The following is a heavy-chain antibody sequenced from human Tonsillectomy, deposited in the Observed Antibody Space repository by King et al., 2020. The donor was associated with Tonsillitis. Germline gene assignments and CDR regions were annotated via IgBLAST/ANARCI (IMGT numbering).Heavy chain of an antibody. D-gene: IGHD3-22*01. Sequence: VQLVESGGGLVQPGGSLRLSCVASGITYWMSWVRQAPGKGLEWVANIKEDGSVKYYVDSVKGRFTISRDNAKNSLYLQMNSLRAEDTAMYYCASYYDSSGWYAFDTWGQGTMVTVSS. J-gene: IGHJ3*02. CDR1: GITYW. CDR2: IKEDGSVK. CDR3: ASYYDSSGWYAFDT. V-gene: IGHV3-7*01.